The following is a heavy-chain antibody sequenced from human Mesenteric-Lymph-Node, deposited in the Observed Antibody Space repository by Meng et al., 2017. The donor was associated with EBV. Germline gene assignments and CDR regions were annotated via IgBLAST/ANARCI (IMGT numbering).Heavy chain of an antibody. CDR3: TRFDWLTHH. D-gene: IGHD3-9*01. J-gene: IGHJ5*02. CDR2: INTNIGNS. Sequence: QVQLAQSVSDLKNPGDSVKVSCKASGYTFTNYAINWVRQAPGQGLEWMGRINTNIGNSMYAQGFTGRFVFSLDTSVSTAYLQISSLKTEDTAVYYCTRFDWLTHHWGQGTLVTVSS. CDR1: GYTFTNYA. V-gene: IGHV7-4-1*02.